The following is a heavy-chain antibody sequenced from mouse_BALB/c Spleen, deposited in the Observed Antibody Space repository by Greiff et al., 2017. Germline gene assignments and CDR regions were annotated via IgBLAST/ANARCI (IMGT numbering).Heavy chain of an antibody. V-gene: IGHV1S137*01. Sequence: VQLHQSGAELVRPGVSVKISCKGSGYTFTDYAMHWVKQSHAKSLEWIGVISTYYGDASYNQKFKGKATMTVDKSSSTAYMELARLTSEDSAIYYCARDYPPWYYAMDYWGQGTSVTVSS. CDR1: GYTFTDYA. CDR3: ARDYPPWYYAMDY. J-gene: IGHJ4*01. D-gene: IGHD2-4*01. CDR2: ISTYYGDA.